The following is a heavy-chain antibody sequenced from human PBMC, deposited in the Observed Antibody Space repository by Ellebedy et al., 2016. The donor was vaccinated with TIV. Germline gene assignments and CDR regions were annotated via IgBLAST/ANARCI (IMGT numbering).Heavy chain of an antibody. J-gene: IGHJ4*02. CDR2: IRQDGSDK. V-gene: IGHV3-7*01. Sequence: PGGSLRLSCAASGITFRSYWMSWVRQAPGKGLEWVANIRQDGSDKYYVDSVKGRFTISRDNAKNSLYLQMNSLRDEDTAVYYCARELRLRYFDYDYWGQGTLVTVSS. D-gene: IGHD3-9*01. CDR3: ARELRLRYFDYDY. CDR1: GITFRSYW.